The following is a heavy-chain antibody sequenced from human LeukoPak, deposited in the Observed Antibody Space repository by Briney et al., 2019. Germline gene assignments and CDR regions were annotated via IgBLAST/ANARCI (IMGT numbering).Heavy chain of an antibody. V-gene: IGHV4-4*07. Sequence: SETLSLTCTVSGGSISSYYWSWIRQPAGKGLEWIGRIYSDGTITYNPSLQSRLTMSIDTSKNQFSLKLSFVTAADTAVYYCAGDSGTTGEVKFDPWGQGTLVTVSS. D-gene: IGHD4-17*01. CDR3: AGDSGTTGEVKFDP. J-gene: IGHJ5*02. CDR2: IYSDGTI. CDR1: GGSISSYY.